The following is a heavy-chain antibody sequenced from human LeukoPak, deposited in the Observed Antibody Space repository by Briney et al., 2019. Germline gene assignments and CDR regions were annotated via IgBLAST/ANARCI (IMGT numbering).Heavy chain of an antibody. J-gene: IGHJ4*02. D-gene: IGHD3-9*01. Sequence: SETLSLTCTVSGGSISSYYWSWIRQPPGKGLEWIGYIYTSGSTNYNPSLKSRVTISVDTSKNRFSLKLISVTAADTAVYYCARHPVLRYLGTWGQGTLVTVSS. CDR3: ARHPVLRYLGT. CDR2: IYTSGST. CDR1: GGSISSYY. V-gene: IGHV4-4*08.